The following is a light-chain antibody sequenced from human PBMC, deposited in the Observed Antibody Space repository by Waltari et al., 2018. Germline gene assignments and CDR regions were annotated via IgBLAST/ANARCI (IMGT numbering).Light chain of an antibody. CDR1: SSNIGTHH. J-gene: IGLJ1*01. CDR2: DDN. CDR3: AAWDDSPSGYV. V-gene: IGLV1-47*01. Sequence: HSVLTQPPSPAGTPGPRVTISFSGSSSNIGTHHVYWYQQFPGRAPRLLIYDDNQRPSGVPSRFSVSKSGTSASLVISGLRSDDEANYYCAAWDDSPSGYVFGT.